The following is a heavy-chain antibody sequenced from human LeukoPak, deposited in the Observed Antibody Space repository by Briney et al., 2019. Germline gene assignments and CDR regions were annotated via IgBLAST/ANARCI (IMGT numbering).Heavy chain of an antibody. CDR1: GGSISSSNW. J-gene: IGHJ5*02. CDR3: AKGAGGFSYYNWFDP. V-gene: IGHV4-4*02. CDR2: IYHSGST. D-gene: IGHD5-18*01. Sequence: KSSETLSLTCAVSGGSISSSNWWSWVRQPPGKGLEWIGEIYHSGSTNYNPSLESRVTISVDTSKNQFSLKLASVTAADTAIYYCAKGAGGFSYYNWFDPWGQGTLVTVSS.